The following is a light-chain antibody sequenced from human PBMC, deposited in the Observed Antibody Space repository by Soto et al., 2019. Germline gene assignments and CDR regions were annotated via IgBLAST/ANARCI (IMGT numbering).Light chain of an antibody. CDR2: EVS. CDR1: SSDVGSYNL. Sequence: QSALTQPASVSGSPGQSITISCTGTSSDVGSYNLVSWYQQHPGKAPKLMIYEVSKRPSGVSNRFSGSKSGNTASLTISVLQAEDEADYYCCSYAGSRTLVFGGGTKLTVL. V-gene: IGLV2-23*02. CDR3: CSYAGSRTLV. J-gene: IGLJ3*02.